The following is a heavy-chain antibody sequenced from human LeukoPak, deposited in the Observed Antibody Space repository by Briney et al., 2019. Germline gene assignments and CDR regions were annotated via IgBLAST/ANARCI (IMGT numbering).Heavy chain of an antibody. CDR1: GFTFSSYA. CDR3: AKQRGSGSYYYFDY. V-gene: IGHV3-23*01. J-gene: IGHJ4*02. CDR2: ISGSGGST. D-gene: IGHD1-26*01. Sequence: PGGSLRLSCAASGFTFSSYAMSWVRQAPGKGLEWVSAISGSGGSTYCADSVKGRFTISRDNSKNTLYLQMNSLRAEDTAVYYCAKQRGSGSYYYFDYWGQGTLVTVSS.